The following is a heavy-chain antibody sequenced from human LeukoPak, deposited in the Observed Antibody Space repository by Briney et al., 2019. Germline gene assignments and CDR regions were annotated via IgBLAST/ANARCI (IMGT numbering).Heavy chain of an antibody. CDR2: IYYSGST. V-gene: IGHV4-59*01. D-gene: IGHD3-22*01. Sequence: KPSETLSLTCTVSGGSISSYYWSWIRQPPGKGLEWIGYIYYSGSTNYNPSLKSRVTISIDTSKNQFSLKLTSVTAADTAVYYCARDPRDYYDLNRRDYYFGYWGQGTLVTVSS. CDR1: GGSISSYY. J-gene: IGHJ4*02. CDR3: ARDPRDYYDLNRRDYYFGY.